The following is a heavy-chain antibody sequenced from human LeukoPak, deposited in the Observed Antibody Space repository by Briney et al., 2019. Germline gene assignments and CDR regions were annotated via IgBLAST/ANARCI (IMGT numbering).Heavy chain of an antibody. J-gene: IGHJ3*02. CDR1: GFTFSSYS. CDR3: ARDEWGDAFDI. D-gene: IGHD1-26*01. Sequence: KTGGSLRLSCAASGFTFSSYSMNWVRQAPGKGLEWVSSISSSSSYIHSADSVRGRFTISRDNAKNSLFPQMNSLRAEDTAVYYCARDEWGDAFDIWGQGTMVTVFS. CDR2: ISSSSSYI. V-gene: IGHV3-21*01.